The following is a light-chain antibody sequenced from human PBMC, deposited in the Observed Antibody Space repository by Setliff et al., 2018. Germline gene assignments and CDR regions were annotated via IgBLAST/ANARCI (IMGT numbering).Light chain of an antibody. CDR2: EVS. V-gene: IGLV2-8*01. CDR1: SSDVGAYNY. CDR3: SSYAGSNNLV. Sequence: QSVLTQHASVSGYPGQSITISCAGTSSDVGAYNYVSWYQQQPGKAPKLMIYEVSKRPSGVPDRFSGSKSGNTASLTVSGLQAEDEADYYCSSYAGSNNLVFGGGTKVTVL. J-gene: IGLJ2*01.